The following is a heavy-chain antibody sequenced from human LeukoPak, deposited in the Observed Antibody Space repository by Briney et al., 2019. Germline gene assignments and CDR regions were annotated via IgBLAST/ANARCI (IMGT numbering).Heavy chain of an antibody. J-gene: IGHJ4*02. CDR2: IYYSGST. Sequence: PSETLSLTCTVSGGSISSGGYYWSWIRQHPGKGLEWIGYIYYSGSTYYNPSLKSRVTISVDTSKNQFSLKLSSVTAADTAVYYCARENGDSYGYRCIDYWGQGTLVTVSS. CDR3: ARENGDSYGYRCIDY. CDR1: GGSISSGGYY. D-gene: IGHD5-18*01. V-gene: IGHV4-31*03.